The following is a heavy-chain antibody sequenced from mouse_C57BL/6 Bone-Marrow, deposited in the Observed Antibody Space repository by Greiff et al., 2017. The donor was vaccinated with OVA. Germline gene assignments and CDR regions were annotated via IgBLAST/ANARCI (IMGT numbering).Heavy chain of an antibody. CDR1: GYTFTSYW. D-gene: IGHD1-1*01. CDR3: ARGCLLHGYWYYDG. Sequence: QVQLQQPGAELVKPGASVKLSCKASGYTFTSYWMQWVKQRPGQGLEWIGEIDPSDSYTNYNQKFKGKATLTVDTSSSTAYMQLSSLTSEDSAVYYCARGCLLHGYWYYDGWGTGTTVTVSS. CDR2: IDPSDSYT. V-gene: IGHV1-50*01. J-gene: IGHJ1*03.